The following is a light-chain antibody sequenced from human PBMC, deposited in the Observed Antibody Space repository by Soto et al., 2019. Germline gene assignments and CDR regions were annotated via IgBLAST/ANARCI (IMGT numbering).Light chain of an antibody. Sequence: DIQMTQSPSTLSASLGSRVTITCRASQSVRSWLAWYQRKPGRSPKLLIYDASSLQGGVPSRFSGSGFGTEFTLTVSSLQADDFATYYCQQYSNYSFTFGPGTKVDMK. J-gene: IGKJ3*01. CDR1: QSVRSW. CDR2: DAS. CDR3: QQYSNYSFT. V-gene: IGKV1-5*01.